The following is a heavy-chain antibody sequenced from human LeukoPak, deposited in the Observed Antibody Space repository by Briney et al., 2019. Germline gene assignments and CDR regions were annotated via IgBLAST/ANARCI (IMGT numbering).Heavy chain of an antibody. CDR3: ARDDDPGPANDAFDI. CDR2: ISAYNGNT. V-gene: IGHV1-18*01. J-gene: IGHJ3*02. Sequence: ASVKVSCKASGYTFTSYGITWVRQAPGQGLEWMGWISAYNGNTNYAQKLQGRVTMTTDTSTSTAYMELRSLGSDDTAVYYCARDDDPGPANDAFDIWGQGTMVTVSS. CDR1: GYTFTSYG. D-gene: IGHD1-1*01.